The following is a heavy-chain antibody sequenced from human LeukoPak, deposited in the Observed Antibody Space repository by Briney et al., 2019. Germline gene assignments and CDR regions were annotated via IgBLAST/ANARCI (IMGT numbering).Heavy chain of an antibody. V-gene: IGHV1-69*04. D-gene: IGHD2-15*01. Sequence: SVKVSCKASGGTFSSYAISWVRQAPGQGLEWMGRIIPILGIANYAQKFQGRVTITADKSTSTAYMELSSLRSEDTAVYYCAREHCSGGSCCYGPGMDVWGQGTTVTVSS. CDR2: IIPILGIA. J-gene: IGHJ6*02. CDR1: GGTFSSYA. CDR3: AREHCSGGSCCYGPGMDV.